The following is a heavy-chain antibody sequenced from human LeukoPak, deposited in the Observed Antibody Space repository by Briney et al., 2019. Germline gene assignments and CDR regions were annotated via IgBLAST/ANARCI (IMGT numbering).Heavy chain of an antibody. CDR1: GFTFSSYD. D-gene: IGHD3-16*02. J-gene: IGHJ4*02. CDR2: ISFDGSNK. Sequence: GGSLRLSCAASGFTFSSYDMHWVRQAPGKGLEWVAVISFDGSNKYCADSVRGRFTISRDDSKNTLYLQMNSLRAEDTAVYYCARDIESGYFDYWGQGTLVTVSS. V-gene: IGHV3-33*01. CDR3: ARDIESGYFDY.